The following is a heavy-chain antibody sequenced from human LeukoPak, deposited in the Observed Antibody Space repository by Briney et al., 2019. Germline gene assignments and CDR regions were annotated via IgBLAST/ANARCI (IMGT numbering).Heavy chain of an antibody. V-gene: IGHV4-34*01. J-gene: IGHJ4*02. D-gene: IGHD1-14*01. CDR1: GGSFSGYY. CDR3: ARGGLGPRPEMDY. CDR2: INHSGST. Sequence: PSETLSLTCAVYGGSFSGYYWSWIRQPPGKGLEWIGEINHSGSTNYNPSLKSRVTISVDTSKNQFSLKLSFVTAADTAVYYCARGGLGPRPEMDYWGQGTLVTVSS.